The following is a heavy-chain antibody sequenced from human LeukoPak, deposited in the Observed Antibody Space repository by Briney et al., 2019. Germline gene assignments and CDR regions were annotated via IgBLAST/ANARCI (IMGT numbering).Heavy chain of an antibody. Sequence: SETLSLTCTVSGDSISSGSYFWGWIRQPPGKGLEWIGSMSYSGSTYFNPSLKSRVTISLDTSKIHFFLNLKSVTAADTAMYYCAREAKRAQGGLDPWGRGLQVTVSS. J-gene: IGHJ5*02. CDR3: AREAKRAQGGLDP. CDR2: MSYSGST. D-gene: IGHD3-16*01. V-gene: IGHV4-39*07. CDR1: GDSISSGSYF.